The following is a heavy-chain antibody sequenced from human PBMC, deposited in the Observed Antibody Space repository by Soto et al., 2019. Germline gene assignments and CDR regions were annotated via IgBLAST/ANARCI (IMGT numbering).Heavy chain of an antibody. CDR2: IYYSGST. D-gene: IGHD6-6*01. J-gene: IGHJ6*03. CDR1: GGSISSSSYY. Sequence: SETLSLTCTVSGGSISSSSYYWGWIRQPPGKGLEWIGSIYYSGSTYYNPSLKSRVTISVDTSKNQFSLKLSSATAADTAVYYCAARRIAALGYYYYMDVWGKATTVTVSS. V-gene: IGHV4-39*01. CDR3: AARRIAALGYYYYMDV.